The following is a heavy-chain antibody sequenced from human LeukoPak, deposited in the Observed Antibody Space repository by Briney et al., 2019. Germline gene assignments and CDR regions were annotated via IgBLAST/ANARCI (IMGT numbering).Heavy chain of an antibody. V-gene: IGHV3-53*01. Sequence: GGSLRLSCAVSGFPVSSNHMRWVRQAPGKGLECVSVIFGGGSTSYSGSLECGVTLSRNNSKNNLYFQMTRLRVADTAVEYCCAWTGSSWFDYWGQGTLVTVSS. D-gene: IGHD6-13*01. CDR2: IFGGGST. CDR1: GFPVSSNH. J-gene: IGHJ4*02. CDR3: CAWTGSSWFDY.